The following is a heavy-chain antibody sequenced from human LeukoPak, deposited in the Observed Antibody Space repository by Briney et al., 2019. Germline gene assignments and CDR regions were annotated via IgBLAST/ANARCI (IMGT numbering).Heavy chain of an antibody. V-gene: IGHV3-48*01. Sequence: PGGSLRLSCAASGFIFSSYNINWVRQAPGKGLEWVSYISSGGTTIYYADSVKGRFTISRDNSKNTLYLQMNSLRAEDTAVYYCARGPSGYHNTGGQGTLVTVSS. CDR3: ARGPSGYHNT. CDR2: ISSGGTTI. CDR1: GFIFSSYN. J-gene: IGHJ4*02. D-gene: IGHD5-12*01.